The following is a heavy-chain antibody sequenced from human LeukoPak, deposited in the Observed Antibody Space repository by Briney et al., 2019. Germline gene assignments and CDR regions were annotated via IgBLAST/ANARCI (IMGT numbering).Heavy chain of an antibody. CDR2: INHSGST. J-gene: IGHJ5*02. Sequence: SETLSLTCAVYGGSFSGYYWSWIRQPPGKGLEWIGEINHSGSTNYNPSLKSRATISVDTSKNQFSLKLSSVTAADTAVYYCARGARRIILWFGERFDPWGQGTLVTVSS. CDR3: ARGARRIILWFGERFDP. V-gene: IGHV4-34*01. CDR1: GGSFSGYY. D-gene: IGHD3-10*01.